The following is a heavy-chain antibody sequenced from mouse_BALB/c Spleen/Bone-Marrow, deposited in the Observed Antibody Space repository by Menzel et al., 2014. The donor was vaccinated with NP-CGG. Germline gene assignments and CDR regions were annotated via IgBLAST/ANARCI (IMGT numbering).Heavy chain of an antibody. CDR3: ARGGPTRGTVTSFDA. V-gene: IGHV5-6-5*01. CDR1: GIDLNNNA. CDR2: ISSSDTT. J-gene: IGHJ1*01. Sequence: LEESGGRLVTPGGTLTLTCTVSGIDLNNNAMSWVRQAPGEGLEYIGIISSSDTTYYTSWAKGRFTISRTSSTTVDLKMTSLTTEDTATYFCARGGPTRGTVTSFDAWGPGTLVTVSS. D-gene: IGHD2-14*01.